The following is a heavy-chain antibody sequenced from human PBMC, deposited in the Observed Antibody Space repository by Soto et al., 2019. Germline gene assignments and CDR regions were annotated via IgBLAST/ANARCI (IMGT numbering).Heavy chain of an antibody. CDR2: INHSGST. J-gene: IGHJ4*01. V-gene: IGHV4-34*01. CDR3: ARATGDYGGIDY. Sequence: SETLSLTCAVYGGSFSGYYWSWVRQPPGKGLEWIGEINHSGSTNYNPSLKSRVTMSVDTTKNQFPLKLSSVTAADTAVYYCARATGDYGGIDYWGHRLLVTVSS. D-gene: IGHD4-17*01. CDR1: GGSFSGYY.